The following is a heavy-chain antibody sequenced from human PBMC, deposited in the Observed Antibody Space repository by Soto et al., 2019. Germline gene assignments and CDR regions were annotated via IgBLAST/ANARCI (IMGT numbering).Heavy chain of an antibody. V-gene: IGHV3-7*01. CDR1: GFTFSSYW. J-gene: IGHJ6*02. Sequence: QPVGSLRLSCAASGFTFSSYWMSWVRQAPGKGLEWVANIKQDGSEKYYVDSVKGRFTISRDNAKNSLYLQMNSLRAEGTAVYYCARGYDFWSGYYYYYYGMDVWGQGTTVTVSS. CDR3: ARGYDFWSGYYYYYYGMDV. D-gene: IGHD3-3*01. CDR2: IKQDGSEK.